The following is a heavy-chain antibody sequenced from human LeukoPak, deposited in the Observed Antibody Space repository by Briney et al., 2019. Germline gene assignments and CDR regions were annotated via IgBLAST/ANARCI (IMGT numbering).Heavy chain of an antibody. CDR2: IFHSGTT. V-gene: IGHV4-30-2*01. CDR1: SGSISGGGYF. Sequence: PSQTESLTCTVSSGSISGGGYFWSWIRQPLGKGLEWIGYIFHSGTTYYNPSLESRVTISVDRSKNQFSLKLTSVTAADTAVYFCASRTALLGYFDYWGQGALVTVSS. D-gene: IGHD3-16*01. J-gene: IGHJ4*02. CDR3: ASRTALLGYFDY.